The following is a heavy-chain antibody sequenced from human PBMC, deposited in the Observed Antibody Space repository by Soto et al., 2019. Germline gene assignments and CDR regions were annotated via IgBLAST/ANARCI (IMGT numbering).Heavy chain of an antibody. CDR3: ARVVEYLSPDAFAI. V-gene: IGHV4-59*01. CDR1: GVSISSYY. J-gene: IGHJ3*02. CDR2: IYYSGST. D-gene: IGHD2-2*02. Sequence: SETLSLTCTVSGVSISSYYWSWIRQPPGKGLEWTGYIYYSGSTNYNPSLKSRVTISVDTSKNQFSLKLSSVTAADTAVYYCARVVEYLSPDAFAIWGQGTMVTVS.